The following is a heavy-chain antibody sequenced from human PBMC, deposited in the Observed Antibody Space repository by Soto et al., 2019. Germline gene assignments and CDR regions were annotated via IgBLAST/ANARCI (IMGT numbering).Heavy chain of an antibody. Sequence: SETLSLTCDVSGDFLTTYYWNWIRQSPGKGLEWIGYIFYGGHTNYNPSLRGRATISVDTSKNQFSLKLSSVTAADTAVYYCARDQGGQSGNFIFDHWGQGALVTVSS. J-gene: IGHJ4*02. CDR3: ARDQGGQSGNFIFDH. CDR1: GDFLTTYY. V-gene: IGHV4-59*01. CDR2: IFYGGHT. D-gene: IGHD1-26*01.